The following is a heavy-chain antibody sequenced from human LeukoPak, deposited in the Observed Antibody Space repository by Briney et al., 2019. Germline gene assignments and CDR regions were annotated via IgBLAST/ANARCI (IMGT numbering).Heavy chain of an antibody. CDR2: INPSGGGT. V-gene: IGHV1-46*01. D-gene: IGHD2-8*01. CDR1: GYTFTSYY. Sequence: ASVKVSCKPSGYTFTSYYIHWVRPAPGQGLEWMGVINPSGGGTSYAQKFQGRVTMTRDTSTSTVYMDLRSLRSEDTAAYFCARDMLAVTSNWFDPWGQGTLVTVSS. CDR3: ARDMLAVTSNWFDP. J-gene: IGHJ5*02.